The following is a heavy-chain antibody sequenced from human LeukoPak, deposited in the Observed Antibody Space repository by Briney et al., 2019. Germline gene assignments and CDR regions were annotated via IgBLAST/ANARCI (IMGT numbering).Heavy chain of an antibody. J-gene: IGHJ4*02. V-gene: IGHV3-23*01. CDR1: GFTFSSYA. D-gene: IGHD2-21*02. CDR2: ISGSGGST. Sequence: GALRLSCAASGFTFSSYAMSWVRQAPGKGLEWVSAISGSGGSTYYADSVKGRFTISRDNSKNTLYLQMNSLRAEDTAVYYCAKTPDIVVVTAITGSFDYWGQGTLVTGSS. CDR3: AKTPDIVVVTAITGSFDY.